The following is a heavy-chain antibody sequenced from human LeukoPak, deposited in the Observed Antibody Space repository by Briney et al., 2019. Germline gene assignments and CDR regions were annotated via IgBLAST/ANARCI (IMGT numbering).Heavy chain of an antibody. CDR2: ISSSGGST. Sequence: GGSLRLSCAASGFTFSSYAMTWVRQAPGKGLEWVSAISSSGGSTYYADSVKGRFTISRDNSKNTLYLQMNSLRVEDTAVYYCARDPGIAAAGPHYYYYYMDVWGKGTTVTVSS. J-gene: IGHJ6*03. CDR1: GFTFSSYA. CDR3: ARDPGIAAAGPHYYYYYMDV. V-gene: IGHV3-23*01. D-gene: IGHD6-13*01.